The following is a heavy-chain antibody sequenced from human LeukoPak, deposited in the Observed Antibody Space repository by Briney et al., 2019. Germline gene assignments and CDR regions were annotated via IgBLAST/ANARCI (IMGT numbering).Heavy chain of an antibody. CDR1: GFTFSSYS. CDR3: ARDLRYFDWSTKPDY. Sequence: GGSLRLSCAASGFTFSSYSMNWVRQAPGKGLEWVSSISSSSSYIYYADSLKGRFTISRDNAKNSLYLQMNSLRAEDTAVYYCARDLRYFDWSTKPDYWGQGTLVTVSS. CDR2: ISSSSSYI. V-gene: IGHV3-21*01. J-gene: IGHJ4*02. D-gene: IGHD3-9*01.